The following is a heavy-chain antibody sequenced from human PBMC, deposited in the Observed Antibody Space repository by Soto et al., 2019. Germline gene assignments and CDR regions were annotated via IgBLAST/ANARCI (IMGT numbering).Heavy chain of an antibody. Sequence: GGSLRLSCAASGFTVSSNYMSWVRQAPGKGLEWVSVIYSGGSTYYADSVKGRFTISRDNSKNTLYLQMNSLRAEDTAVYYCARDSTMTTVTSGMDVWGQGTTVTSP. CDR2: IYSGGST. V-gene: IGHV3-53*01. J-gene: IGHJ6*02. CDR3: ARDSTMTTVTSGMDV. D-gene: IGHD4-17*01. CDR1: GFTVSSNY.